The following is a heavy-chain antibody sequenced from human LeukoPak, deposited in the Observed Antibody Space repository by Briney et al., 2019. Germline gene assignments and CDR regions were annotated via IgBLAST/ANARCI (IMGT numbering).Heavy chain of an antibody. CDR2: IWYDGSNK. V-gene: IGHV3-33*01. J-gene: IGHJ4*02. CDR3: ARASSVAGTGGL. CDR1: GFTFSSYG. Sequence: GGSLRLSCAASGFTFSSYGMHWVRQAPGKGLEWVAVIWYDGSNKYYADSVKGRFTISRDNSKNTLYLQMNSLRAEDTAVYYCARASSVAGTGGLWGQGTLVTVSS. D-gene: IGHD6-19*01.